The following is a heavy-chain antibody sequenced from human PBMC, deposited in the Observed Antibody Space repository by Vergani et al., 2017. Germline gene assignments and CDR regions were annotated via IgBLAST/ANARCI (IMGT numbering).Heavy chain of an antibody. J-gene: IGHJ5*02. CDR1: GGSFSGYY. V-gene: IGHV4-34*01. CDR3: ARGYCSSTSCYLNWFDP. CDR2: INHSGST. D-gene: IGHD2-2*01. Sequence: QVQLQQWGAGLLQPSETLSLTCAVYGGSFSGYYWSWIRQPPGKGLEWIGEINHSGSTNYNPSLKSRVTISVDTSKNQFSLKLSSVTAADTAVYYCARGYCSSTSCYLNWFDPWGQGTLVTVSS.